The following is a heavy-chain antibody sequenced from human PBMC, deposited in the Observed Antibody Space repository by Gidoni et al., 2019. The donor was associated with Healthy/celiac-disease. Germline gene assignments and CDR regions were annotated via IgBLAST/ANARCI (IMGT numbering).Heavy chain of an antibody. CDR3: ARGGDSSGWYWSFMGYYFDY. D-gene: IGHD6-19*01. CDR1: GGSISSYY. Sequence: QVQLQESGPGLVKPSETLSLTCTVSGGSISSYYWSWIRQPPGKGLEWIGYIYYSGSTNYNPSLKSRVTISVDTSKNQFSLKLSSVTAADTAVYYCARGGDSSGWYWSFMGYYFDYWGQGTLVTVSS. J-gene: IGHJ4*02. CDR2: IYYSGST. V-gene: IGHV4-59*01.